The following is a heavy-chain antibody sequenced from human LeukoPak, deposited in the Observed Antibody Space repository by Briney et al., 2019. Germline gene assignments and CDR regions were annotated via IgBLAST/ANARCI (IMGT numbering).Heavy chain of an antibody. Sequence: GGSLRLSCAGSGFNFDHFAMHWVRQGPGKGLEWVAGMSWDSVSIGYADSVKGRFTISRDNAKKSLYLQMNSLTTEDMDFYYCAKTHVRSGVVNIGAFDIWGQGTTVTVSS. CDR3: AKTHVRSGVVNIGAFDI. CDR1: GFNFDHFA. J-gene: IGHJ3*02. V-gene: IGHV3-9*03. CDR2: MSWDSVSI. D-gene: IGHD3-3*01.